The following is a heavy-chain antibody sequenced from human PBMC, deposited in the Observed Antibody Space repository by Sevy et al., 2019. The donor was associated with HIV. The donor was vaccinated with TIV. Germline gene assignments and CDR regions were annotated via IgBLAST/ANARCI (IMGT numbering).Heavy chain of an antibody. V-gene: IGHV3-30*04. J-gene: IGHJ6*02. D-gene: IGHD3-22*01. CDR3: AGERTYYYDSSGSDYGYYGMDV. CDR2: ISYDGSIK. Sequence: GGSLRLSCAASGFTFSTYAMDWVRQAPGKGLEWVAVISYDGSIKYSADSVKGRFTISRDNSKNTLYLQMNSLRPEDTAVYYCAGERTYYYDSSGSDYGYYGMDVWGQGATVTVSS. CDR1: GFTFSTYA.